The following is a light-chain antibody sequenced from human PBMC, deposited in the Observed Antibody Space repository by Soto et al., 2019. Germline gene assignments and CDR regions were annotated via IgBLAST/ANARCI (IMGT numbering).Light chain of an antibody. CDR3: SSYTSSDTLDV. Sequence: QSVLTQPASVSGSPGQSITISCTGTSSDVGAYNYVSWYQQHPGKAPKLMIYDVSDRPSGVSNRFSGSKSGNTASLTISGLQAEDEADYFCSSYTSSDTLDVFGTGTKVTV. CDR2: DVS. J-gene: IGLJ1*01. V-gene: IGLV2-14*01. CDR1: SSDVGAYNY.